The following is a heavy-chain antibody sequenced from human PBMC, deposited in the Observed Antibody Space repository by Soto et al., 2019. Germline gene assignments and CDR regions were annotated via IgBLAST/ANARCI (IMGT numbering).Heavy chain of an antibody. J-gene: IGHJ6*03. CDR3: AREKGGYCNSTSCHERPRYSYYYYYMDV. V-gene: IGHV4-59*01. Sequence: PSETLSLTCTVSGGSISSYYWSWIRQPPGKGLEWIGYIYYSGSTNYNPSLKSRVTISVDTSKNQFSLKLSSVTAADTAVYYCAREKGGYCNSTSCHERPRYSYYYYYMDVWGKGTTVTVSS. D-gene: IGHD2-2*03. CDR1: GGSISSYY. CDR2: IYYSGST.